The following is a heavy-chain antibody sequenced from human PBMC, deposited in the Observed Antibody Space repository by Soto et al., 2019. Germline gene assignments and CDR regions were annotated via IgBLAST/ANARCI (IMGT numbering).Heavy chain of an antibody. V-gene: IGHV3-33*01. J-gene: IGHJ5*02. CDR1: GFTFSSYG. D-gene: IGHD6-13*01. CDR3: ARKGAAAGSRGNWFDP. Sequence: QVQLVESGGGVVQPGRSLRLSCAASGFTFSSYGMHWVRQAPGKGLEWVAGIWYDGSNKYYADSVKGRFTISRDNSKNTVYLQMNRLRAEDRAVYYCARKGAAAGSRGNWFDPWGQGTLVTVSS. CDR2: IWYDGSNK.